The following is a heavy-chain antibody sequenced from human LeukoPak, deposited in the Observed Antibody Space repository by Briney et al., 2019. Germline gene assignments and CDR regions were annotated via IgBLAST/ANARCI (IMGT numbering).Heavy chain of an antibody. CDR1: GYSISSGYY. Sequence: SETLSLTCTVSGYSISSGYYWGWIRQPPGKWLEWIGSIYHSGSTYYNPSLKSRVTISVDTSKNQFSLKLSSVTAADTAVYYCARELGQLDAFDIWDQGTMVTVSS. V-gene: IGHV4-38-2*02. CDR3: ARELGQLDAFDI. CDR2: IYHSGST. D-gene: IGHD3-16*01. J-gene: IGHJ3*02.